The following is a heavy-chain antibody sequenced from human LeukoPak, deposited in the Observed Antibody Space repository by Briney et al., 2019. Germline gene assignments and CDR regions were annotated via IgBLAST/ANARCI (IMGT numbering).Heavy chain of an antibody. CDR2: IYYSGSA. V-gene: IGHV4-4*02. J-gene: IGHJ4*02. CDR1: GGSISSSNW. D-gene: IGHD2-15*01. CDR3: ARDVGYCDGGICYRFDY. Sequence: PSGTLSLTCAVSGGSISSSNWWSWVRQPPGKGLEWIGEIYYSGSAKYNPSLKSRVTISVDKSKNQFSLNLSSVTAADTAVYYCARDVGYCDGGICYRFDYWGQGTLVTVSS.